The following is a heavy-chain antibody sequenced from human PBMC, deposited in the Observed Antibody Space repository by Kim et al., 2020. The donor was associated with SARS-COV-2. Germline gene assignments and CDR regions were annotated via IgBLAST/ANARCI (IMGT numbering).Heavy chain of an antibody. CDR1: GFTVSTKD. CDR3: ATLKGRAFDI. J-gene: IGHJ3*02. CDR2: IYSGGST. V-gene: IGHV3-53*01. Sequence: GGSLRLSCAASGFTVSTKDMSWVRQAPGKGLEWVSGIYSGGSTHYADSAKGRFTITRDNTKNTLYLQMNSLRAEDTAMYYCATLKGRAFDIWGQGTMVTVSS.